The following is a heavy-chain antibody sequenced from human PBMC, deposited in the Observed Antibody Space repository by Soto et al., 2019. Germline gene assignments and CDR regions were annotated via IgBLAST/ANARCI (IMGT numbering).Heavy chain of an antibody. Sequence: QLQLQESGSGLVKPSQTLSLTCAVSGGSISSGGYSWSWIRQPPGKGLECIGYIYHSGSTYYNPSSKSRVTIAVDSSKTETSQKLRSVTAAYTAAHYSASRSQSDYGSVSYRFAPRGQGNVVTVSS. CDR1: GGSISSGGYS. CDR2: IYHSGST. J-gene: IGHJ5*02. V-gene: IGHV4-30-2*01. D-gene: IGHD3-10*01. CDR3: ASRSQSDYGSVSYRFAP.